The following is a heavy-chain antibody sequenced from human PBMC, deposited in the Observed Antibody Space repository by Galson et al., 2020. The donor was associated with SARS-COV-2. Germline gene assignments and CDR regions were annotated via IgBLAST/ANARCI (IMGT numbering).Heavy chain of an antibody. CDR2: IYPGDSDT. V-gene: IGHV5-51*01. CDR3: ARHGYYDSSGYYRFGDFDY. J-gene: IGHJ4*02. CDR1: GYSFTSYW. D-gene: IGHD3-22*01. Sequence: GESLKISCKGSGYSFTSYWIGWVRQMPGKGLEWMGIIYPGDSDTRYSPSFQGQVTISADKSISTAYLQWSSLKASDTAMYYCARHGYYDSSGYYRFGDFDYWGQGTLVTVSS.